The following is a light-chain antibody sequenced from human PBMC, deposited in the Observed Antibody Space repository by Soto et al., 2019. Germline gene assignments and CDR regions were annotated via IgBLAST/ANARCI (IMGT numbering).Light chain of an antibody. CDR1: SRDVGGYNY. CDR2: EVS. J-gene: IGLJ2*01. V-gene: IGLV2-14*01. CDR3: TSYTAFSTDIL. Sequence: QSALTQPASVSGSPGQSITISCTGTSRDVGGYNYVSWHQQHPGKAPKVIITEVSNRPSGVSNRFSGSKSGDTASLTISGLQAEDEADYYCTSYTAFSTDILFGGGTKLTVL.